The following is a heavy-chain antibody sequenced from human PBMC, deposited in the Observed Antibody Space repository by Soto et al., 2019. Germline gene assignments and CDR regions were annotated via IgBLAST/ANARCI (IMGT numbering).Heavy chain of an antibody. D-gene: IGHD5-12*01. CDR1: GGSVSSGSYY. CDR3: ARRGTIREMATIRGGAYYFDY. J-gene: IGHJ4*02. CDR2: IYYSGST. Sequence: SETLSLTCTVSGGSVSSGSYYWSWIRQPPGKGLEWIGYIYYSGSTNYNPSLKSRVTISVDTSKNQFSLKLSSVTAADTAVYYCARRGTIREMATIRGGAYYFDYWGQGTLLTVSS. V-gene: IGHV4-61*01.